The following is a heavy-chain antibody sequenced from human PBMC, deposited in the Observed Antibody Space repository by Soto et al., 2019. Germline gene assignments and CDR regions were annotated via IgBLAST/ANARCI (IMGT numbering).Heavy chain of an antibody. V-gene: IGHV1-46*01. CDR3: PRVLGSADGSGADDGFDV. J-gene: IGHJ3*01. CDR1: GYTFTSYY. CDR2: IHPSGGST. Sequence: ASVKVSCKASGYTFTSYYMHWVRQAPGQGLEWMGIIHPSGGSTSYAQKFQGRVTMTRDTSTSTVYMELSSLRSEDTDVYYCPRVLGSADGSGADDGFDVWGRGTRVTVSS. D-gene: IGHD3-10*01.